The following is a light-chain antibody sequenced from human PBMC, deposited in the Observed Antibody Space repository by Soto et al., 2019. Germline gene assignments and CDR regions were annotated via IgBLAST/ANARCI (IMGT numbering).Light chain of an antibody. CDR1: QGIRSS. CDR2: GAS. CDR3: QQLNSYPT. V-gene: IGKV1-9*01. J-gene: IGKJ1*01. Sequence: TQLTQSPSSLSASVGDRVTITCRASQGIRSSLAWYQQKPGKAPKLLIYGASTLQSGVPSRFSGSRSGTDFTLTISSLQPEDFATYYCQQLNSYPTFGQGTKVDIK.